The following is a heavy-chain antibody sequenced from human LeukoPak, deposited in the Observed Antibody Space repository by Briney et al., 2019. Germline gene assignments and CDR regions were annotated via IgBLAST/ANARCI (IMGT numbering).Heavy chain of an antibody. CDR1: GASLSDYY. V-gene: IGHV4-59*08. J-gene: IGHJ4*02. Sequence: SSETLSLTCAVYGASLSDYYWSWIRQSPGKGLQWIGYVYYSGSTNYNPSLKSRVTMSVDTSKNQLSLKLGSVTATDTAVYYCARFLTWFARRIDYWGQGTLVTVPS. D-gene: IGHD3-10*01. CDR2: VYYSGST. CDR3: ARFLTWFARRIDY.